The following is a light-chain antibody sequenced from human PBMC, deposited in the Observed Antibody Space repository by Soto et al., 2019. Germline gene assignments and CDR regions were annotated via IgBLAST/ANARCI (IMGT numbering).Light chain of an antibody. CDR1: SSDVGSYNL. Sequence: QSALTQPASVSGSPGQSITISCTGTSSDVGSYNLASWYQQHPGKAPKLMIYEVSKRPSGVSNRFSGSKSGNTASLTISGLQAEDEAVYYCCSYAGSSTFVFGTGTKVTVL. CDR2: EVS. J-gene: IGLJ1*01. CDR3: CSYAGSSTFV. V-gene: IGLV2-23*02.